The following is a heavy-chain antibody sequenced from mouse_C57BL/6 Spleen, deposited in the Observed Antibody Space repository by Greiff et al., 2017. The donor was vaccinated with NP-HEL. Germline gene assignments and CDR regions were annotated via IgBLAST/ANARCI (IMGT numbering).Heavy chain of an antibody. J-gene: IGHJ2*01. D-gene: IGHD2-1*01. CDR3: TSRLLWSYYFDY. CDR2: IRNKANNHAT. Sequence: EVQGVESGGGLVQPGGSMKLSCAASGFTFSDAWMDWVRQSPEKGLEWVAEIRNKANNHATYYAESVKGRFTISRDDSKSSVYLQMNSSRAEDTVIYYCTSRLLWSYYFDYWGQGTTLTVSS. CDR1: GFTFSDAW. V-gene: IGHV6-6*01.